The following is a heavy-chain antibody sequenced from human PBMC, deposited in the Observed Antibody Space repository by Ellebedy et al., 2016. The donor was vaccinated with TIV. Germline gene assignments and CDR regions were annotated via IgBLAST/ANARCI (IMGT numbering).Heavy chain of an antibody. D-gene: IGHD6-19*01. CDR3: ATQWGNGGWFDY. J-gene: IGHJ4*02. CDR1: GGSISSSSYY. V-gene: IGHV4-39*01. Sequence: MPSETLSLTCTFTVSGGSISSSSYYWGWIRQPPGKGLEWIGSIYYSGSTYYNPSLKSRVTISVDTSKNQFSLKLSSVTAADTAVYYCATQWGNGGWFDYWGQGTLVTVSS. CDR2: IYYSGST.